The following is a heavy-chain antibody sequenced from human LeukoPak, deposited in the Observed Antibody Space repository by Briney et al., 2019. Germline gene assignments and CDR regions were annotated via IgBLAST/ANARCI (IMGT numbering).Heavy chain of an antibody. CDR1: GFTFRNYA. Sequence: GGSLRLSCSASGFTFRNYAVSWVRQAPGKGLEWVSVIYSGGSTYYADSVKGRFTISRDNSKNTLYLQMNSLRAEDTAVYYCARDYGSGSFDWGQGTLVTVSS. V-gene: IGHV3-66*01. CDR3: ARDYGSGSFD. CDR2: IYSGGST. D-gene: IGHD3-10*01. J-gene: IGHJ4*02.